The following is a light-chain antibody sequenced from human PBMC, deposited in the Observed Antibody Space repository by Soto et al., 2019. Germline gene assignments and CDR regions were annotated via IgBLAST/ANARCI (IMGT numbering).Light chain of an antibody. V-gene: IGKV2-24*01. CDR3: LQVSHSPRT. CDR1: QSLVYSDGNTY. CDR2: QVS. J-gene: IGKJ1*01. Sequence: VLTQTPLSSPVTLGQPASISCRSSQSLVYSDGNTYLSWLLQRPGQPPRLLIYQVSNRFSGVPDRFSGSGAGTDFTLKISRVEAEDVGVYSFLQVSHSPRTFGQGTKVEI.